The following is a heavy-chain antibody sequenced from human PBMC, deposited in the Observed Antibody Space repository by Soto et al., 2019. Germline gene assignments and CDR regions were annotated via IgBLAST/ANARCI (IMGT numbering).Heavy chain of an antibody. CDR1: GYTFTTYT. CDR3: ARDSPPVDY. J-gene: IGHJ4*02. V-gene: IGHV1-18*01. Sequence: ASVKVSCKAFGYTFTTYTIHWLRQAPGQRLEWMGWISADSGNTKYAKKLQGRVTMTTDTSTSTAYMELRSLRSDDTAVYYCARDSPPVDYWGQGTLVTSPQ. CDR2: ISADSGNT.